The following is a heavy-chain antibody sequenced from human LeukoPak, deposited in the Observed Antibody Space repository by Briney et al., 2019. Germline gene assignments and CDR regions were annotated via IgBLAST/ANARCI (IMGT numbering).Heavy chain of an antibody. CDR2: ISSNGGST. V-gene: IGHV3-64D*06. J-gene: IGHJ4*02. CDR1: GFTFSSYA. CDR3: VKGGSGWYGGFYYFDY. Sequence: GGSLRLSCSASGFTFSSYAMHWVRQAPGKGLEYDSAISSNGGSTYYADSVKGRFTISRDNSKNTLYLQMSSLRAEDTAVYYCVKGGSGWYGGFYYFDYWGQGTLVTVSS. D-gene: IGHD6-19*01.